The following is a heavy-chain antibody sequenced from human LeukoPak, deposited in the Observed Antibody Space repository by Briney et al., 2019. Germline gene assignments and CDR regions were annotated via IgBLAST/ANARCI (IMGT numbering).Heavy chain of an antibody. CDR1: GFTFSSYS. D-gene: IGHD1-26*01. CDR2: ISSSSSYI. CDR3: ARVIIGGSSSHHYFDY. Sequence: PGGSLRLSCAASGFTFSSYSMNWVRQAPGKGLEWVSSISSSSSYIYYADSVKGRFTISRDDAKNSLYLQMNSLRSDDTAVYYCARVIIGGSSSHHYFDYWGQGTLVTVSS. V-gene: IGHV3-21*04. J-gene: IGHJ4*02.